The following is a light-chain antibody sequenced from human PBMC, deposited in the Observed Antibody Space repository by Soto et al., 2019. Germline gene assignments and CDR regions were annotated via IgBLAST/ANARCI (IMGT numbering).Light chain of an antibody. CDR1: QSLSYN. Sequence: DTVLTQSPATLSVSPGERATVSCRASQSLSYNLAWYQQKPGQAPRLLIIGASERVTGIPARFNGSGSGTDFTLSITSLEPEDSAVYYCQQRVNWPSGFSTFGPGTRLEIK. V-gene: IGKV3-15*01. CDR2: GAS. J-gene: IGKJ5*01. CDR3: QQRVNWPSGFST.